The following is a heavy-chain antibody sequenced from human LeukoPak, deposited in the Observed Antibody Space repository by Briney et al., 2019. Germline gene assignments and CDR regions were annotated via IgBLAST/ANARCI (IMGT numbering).Heavy chain of an antibody. CDR3: ARLRSITIFGVVNSPYFDY. CDR1: GGSISSSSYY. V-gene: IGHV4-39*01. CDR2: IYYSGST. Sequence: PSETLSLTCTVAGGSISSSSYYWGWIRQPPGKGLEWIGRIYYSGSTYYNPSLKSRVTISVDTSKNQFSLKLSSVTAADTAVYYCARLRSITIFGVVNSPYFDYWGQGTLVTVSS. D-gene: IGHD3-3*01. J-gene: IGHJ4*02.